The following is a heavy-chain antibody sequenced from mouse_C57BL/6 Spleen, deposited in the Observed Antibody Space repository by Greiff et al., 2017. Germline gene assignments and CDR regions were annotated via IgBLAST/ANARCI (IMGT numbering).Heavy chain of an antibody. CDR2: IDPSDSYT. D-gene: IGHD2-5*01. J-gene: IGHJ4*01. CDR1: GYTFTSYW. Sequence: QVQLKQPGAELVRPGTSVKLSCKASGYTFTSYWMHWVKQRPGQGLEWIGVIDPSDSYTNYNQKFKGKATLTVDTSSSTAYMQLSSLTSEDSAVYYCARSGGPAYYSNYEGGWMDYWGQGTSVTVSS. CDR3: ARSGGPAYYSNYEGGWMDY. V-gene: IGHV1-59*01.